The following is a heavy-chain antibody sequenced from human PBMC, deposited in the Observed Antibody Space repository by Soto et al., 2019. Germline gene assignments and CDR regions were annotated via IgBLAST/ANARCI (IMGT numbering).Heavy chain of an antibody. Sequence: EVQLVESGGGLVKPGGSLRLSCAASGFTFSSYNMNWVRQAPGRGLEWVSSISSSSSYIYYADSVKGRFTISRDNAKSSLYLQMNSLRAEDTAVYYCARDRVAAGYNWFDPWGQGTLVTVSS. J-gene: IGHJ5*02. V-gene: IGHV3-21*01. CDR3: ARDRVAAGYNWFDP. CDR2: ISSSSSYI. D-gene: IGHD6-13*01. CDR1: GFTFSSYN.